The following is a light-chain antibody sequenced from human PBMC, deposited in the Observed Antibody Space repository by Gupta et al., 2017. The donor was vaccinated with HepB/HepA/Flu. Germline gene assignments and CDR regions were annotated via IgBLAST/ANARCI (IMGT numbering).Light chain of an antibody. Sequence: DIQMTQSPASLSASVGDTVTITWRASQGVNNYLAWFQQKPGEAPKSLIHFASSLQSGVPSKFSGSGSGTHFTLTISSLQPEDFATYYCHQNYSYPYTFGGGTKLEI. CDR2: FAS. V-gene: IGKV1-16*02. J-gene: IGKJ4*01. CDR3: HQNYSYPYT. CDR1: QGVNNY.